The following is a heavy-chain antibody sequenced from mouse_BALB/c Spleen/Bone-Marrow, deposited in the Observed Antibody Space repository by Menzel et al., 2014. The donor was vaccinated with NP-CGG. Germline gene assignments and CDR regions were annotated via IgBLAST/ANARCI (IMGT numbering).Heavy chain of an antibody. CDR2: IRLKSNNYAT. Sequence: EAKLVESGGGLVQPGGSMKLSCVASGFTFSNYWMNWVRQSPEKGLEWVAEIRLKSNNYATHYAESVKGRFTISRDDSKNSFYLQINNLTAEDTGIYYYTTHYYCNTFYYWSQDTTLTISS. J-gene: IGHJ2*01. V-gene: IGHV6-6*02. CDR1: GFTFSNYW. CDR3: TTHYYCNTFYY. D-gene: IGHD1-2*01.